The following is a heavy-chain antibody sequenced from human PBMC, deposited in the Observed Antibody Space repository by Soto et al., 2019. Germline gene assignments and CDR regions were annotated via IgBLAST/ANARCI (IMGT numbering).Heavy chain of an antibody. CDR2: ISNSGDAT. Sequence: EVQLLESGGGLGQCGGSLRLSCAASGFTFSSYAMSWVRQAPGKGLEWVSAISNSGDATYYPDSVKRRLTISRDNSKSTVYLQINSLRAEDTAVYYCAKAGRSCGPGGCHDDYFQPWGQGTPVTVSS. J-gene: IGHJ1*01. CDR1: GFTFSSYA. CDR3: AKAGRSCGPGGCHDDYFQP. V-gene: IGHV3-23*01. D-gene: IGHD2-15*01.